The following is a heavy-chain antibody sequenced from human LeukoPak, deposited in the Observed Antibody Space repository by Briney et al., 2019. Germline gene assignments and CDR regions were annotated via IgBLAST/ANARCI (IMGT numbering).Heavy chain of an antibody. Sequence: ASVKVSCKASGYTFTGYYMHWVRQAPGQGLEWMGWINPNSGGTNYAQKFRGRVTMTRDTSISTAYMELSRLRSDDTAVYYCARESMVRGVIISLYYMDVWGKGTTVTVSS. CDR3: ARESMVRGVIISLYYMDV. CDR2: INPNSGGT. D-gene: IGHD3-10*01. CDR1: GYTFTGYY. V-gene: IGHV1-2*02. J-gene: IGHJ6*03.